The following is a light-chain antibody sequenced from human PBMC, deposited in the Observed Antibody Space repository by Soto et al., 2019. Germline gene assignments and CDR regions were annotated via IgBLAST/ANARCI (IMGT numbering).Light chain of an antibody. CDR2: DAS. Sequence: EIVMTKSPATLSVSPGESATLSCRASHYVSSNLAWYQQKPGQPPSLLIYDASTRASAIPARFSGSGSGTDFTLTISSLQSEDFAVYYCQQYHNWPPLAFGGGTKVEIK. CDR3: QQYHNWPPLA. J-gene: IGKJ4*01. V-gene: IGKV3D-15*01. CDR1: HYVSSN.